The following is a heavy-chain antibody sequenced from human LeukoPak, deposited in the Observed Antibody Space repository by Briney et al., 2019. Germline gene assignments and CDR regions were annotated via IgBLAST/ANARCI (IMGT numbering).Heavy chain of an antibody. CDR3: ARLRNYSSGNYYNDF. Sequence: PSETLSLTCTVSGGSISSYYWSWIRQPPGKGLEWIGYIYYSGSANYNASLKSRVTISVDTSKNQFSLKLSSVTAADTAVYYCARLRNYSSGNYYNDFWGQGALVTVSS. V-gene: IGHV4-59*08. CDR2: IYYSGSA. J-gene: IGHJ4*02. D-gene: IGHD3-10*01. CDR1: GGSISSYY.